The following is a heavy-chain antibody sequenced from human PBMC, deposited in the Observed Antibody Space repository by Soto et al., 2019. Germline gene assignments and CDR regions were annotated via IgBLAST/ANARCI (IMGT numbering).Heavy chain of an antibody. CDR1: GYTFTGYY. Sequence: AASVKVSCKASGYTFTGYYMHWVRQAPGQGLEWMGWINPNSGGTNYAQKFQGRVTMTRDTSISTAYMELSRLRSDDTAVYYCARDRAYYDCWSGSLSHCYGMDVWGQVTKVTVSS. CDR2: INPNSGGT. V-gene: IGHV1-2*02. J-gene: IGHJ6*02. D-gene: IGHD3-3*01. CDR3: ARDRAYYDCWSGSLSHCYGMDV.